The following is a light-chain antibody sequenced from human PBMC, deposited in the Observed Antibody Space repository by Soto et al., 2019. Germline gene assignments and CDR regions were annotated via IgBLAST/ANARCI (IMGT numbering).Light chain of an antibody. Sequence: QSALTQPASVSESPGQSITISCTGTNSDVGAYDYVAWYQQYPGKVPKLMIYDVSRRPSGVSNRFSGSKSGNTASLTISELQAEDEADYYCSSYTSSNNVLFGGGTKLTVL. CDR3: SSYTSSNNVL. V-gene: IGLV2-14*03. CDR1: NSDVGAYDY. J-gene: IGLJ2*01. CDR2: DVS.